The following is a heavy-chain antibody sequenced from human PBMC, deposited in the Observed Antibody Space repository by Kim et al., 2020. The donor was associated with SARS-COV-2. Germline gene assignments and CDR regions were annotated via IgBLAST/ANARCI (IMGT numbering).Heavy chain of an antibody. CDR3: AKFPDIVVVPAATSGGVYFDY. CDR1: GFTFSSYA. CDR2: ISGSGGST. V-gene: IGHV3-23*01. Sequence: GGSLRLSCAASGFTFSSYAMSWVRQAPGKGLEWVSAISGSGGSTYYADSVKGRFTISRDNSKNTLYLQMNSLRAEDTAVYYCAKFPDIVVVPAATSGGVYFDYWGQGTLVTVSS. D-gene: IGHD2-2*01. J-gene: IGHJ4*02.